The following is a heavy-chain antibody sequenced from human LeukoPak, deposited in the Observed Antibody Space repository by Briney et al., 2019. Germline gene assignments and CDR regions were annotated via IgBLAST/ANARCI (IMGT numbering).Heavy chain of an antibody. CDR3: ARAYSSSWYYFDY. CDR2: LTPSSDNT. D-gene: IGHD6-13*01. V-gene: IGHV1-8*03. J-gene: IGHJ4*02. Sequence: ASVRVSCRASGYSFADYDINWVRQAPGQGLEWMGWLTPSSDNTGYSPKFQGRVTITRNSSRSTAYLELSSLRSEDTAVYYCARAYSSSWYYFDYWGQGTLLTVSS. CDR1: GYSFADYD.